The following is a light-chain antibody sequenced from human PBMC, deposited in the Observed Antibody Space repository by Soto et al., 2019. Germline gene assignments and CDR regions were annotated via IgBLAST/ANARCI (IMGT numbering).Light chain of an antibody. CDR1: QSVSSFY. J-gene: IGKJ1*01. CDR2: AGS. Sequence: EIVLTQSPGTLSLSPWGRATLSCRASQSVSSFYLSWYQQKPGPAPRLLIYAGSSRANCIPERFSGGGSGTDFFLSISRLEPEDFAVYYCQQCGSTPWTFGKGTKVDIK. CDR3: QQCGSTPWT. V-gene: IGKV3-20*01.